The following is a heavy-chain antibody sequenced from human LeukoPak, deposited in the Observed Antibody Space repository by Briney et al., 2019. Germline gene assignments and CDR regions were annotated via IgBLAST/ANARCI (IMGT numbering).Heavy chain of an antibody. D-gene: IGHD2-8*01. CDR1: GGPFSGYY. CDR2: VNHSGST. Sequence: SETLSLTCAVYGGPFSGYYWSWIRQPPGKGLEWIGEVNHSGSTNYSPSLKSRVTISVDTSKNQFSLKLSSVTAADTAVYYCARRNGASFDYWGQGTLVTVSS. CDR3: ARRNGASFDY. J-gene: IGHJ4*02. V-gene: IGHV4-34*01.